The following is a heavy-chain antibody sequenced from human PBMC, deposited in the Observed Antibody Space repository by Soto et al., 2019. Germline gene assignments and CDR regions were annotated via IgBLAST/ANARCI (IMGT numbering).Heavy chain of an antibody. CDR1: GGTFSSYA. Sequence: ASVKVSCKASGGTFSSYAISWVRQAPGQGLEWMGGIIPILGIANYAPKFQGRVTITADKSTSTAYMELSSLRSEDTAVYYCARVAWNELEYSSSSGSNLFDPWGQGTLVTVSS. V-gene: IGHV1-69*10. CDR2: IIPILGIA. CDR3: ARVAWNELEYSSSSGSNLFDP. J-gene: IGHJ5*02. D-gene: IGHD6-6*01.